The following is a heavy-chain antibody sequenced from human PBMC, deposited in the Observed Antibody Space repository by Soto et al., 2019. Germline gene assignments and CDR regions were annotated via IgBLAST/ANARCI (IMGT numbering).Heavy chain of an antibody. D-gene: IGHD3-22*01. CDR3: ARAIFGSMIVDWFDP. Sequence: ASVKVSCKASGYIFTSYDINWVRLAPGQGLEWMGWISAYNDNTNYAQKLQGRVTMTTDTSTSTAYMELRNLRSDDTAVYYCARAIFGSMIVDWFDPWGQGTLVTVSS. CDR1: GYIFTSYD. J-gene: IGHJ5*02. CDR2: ISAYNDNT. V-gene: IGHV1-18*01.